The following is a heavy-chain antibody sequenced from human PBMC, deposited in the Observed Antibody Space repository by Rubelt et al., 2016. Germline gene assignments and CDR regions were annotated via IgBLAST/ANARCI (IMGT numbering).Heavy chain of an antibody. CDR3: AKEARSSGWFFFDY. Sequence: GSSISYADSVKGRFTISRDNAKNSLYLQMNSLRAEDTAVYYCAKEARSSGWFFFDYWGQGTLVTVSS. CDR2: GSSI. D-gene: IGHD6-19*01. J-gene: IGHJ4*02. V-gene: IGHV3-74*01.